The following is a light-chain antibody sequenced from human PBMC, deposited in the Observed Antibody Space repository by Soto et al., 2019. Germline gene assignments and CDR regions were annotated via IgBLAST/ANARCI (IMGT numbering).Light chain of an antibody. J-gene: IGKJ1*01. V-gene: IGKV3-20*01. Sequence: EIVLTHSPGTLSLSPCERATLSCRASESVRSSYLAWYQQKPGQAPRLLIYGASTRATGIPDRFTGSGSGTDFTLSVSRLEPEDFAVYFCQQYGSSPATFGQGTKVDIK. CDR1: ESVRSSY. CDR2: GAS. CDR3: QQYGSSPAT.